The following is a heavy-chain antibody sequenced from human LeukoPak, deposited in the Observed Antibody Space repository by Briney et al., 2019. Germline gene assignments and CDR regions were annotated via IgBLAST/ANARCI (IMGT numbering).Heavy chain of an antibody. CDR1: GGSVSSGSYY. J-gene: IGHJ4*02. Sequence: SETLSLTCTVSGGSVSSGSYYWSWTRQPPGKGLEWIGYIYYSGSTNYNPSLKSRVTISVDTSKNQFSLKLSSVTAADTAVYYCATSGGYSYGYYVDYWGQGTLVTVSS. CDR3: ATSGGYSYGYYVDY. D-gene: IGHD5-18*01. V-gene: IGHV4-61*01. CDR2: IYYSGST.